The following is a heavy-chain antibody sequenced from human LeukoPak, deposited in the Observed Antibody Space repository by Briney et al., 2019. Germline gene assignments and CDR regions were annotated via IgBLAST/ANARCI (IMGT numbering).Heavy chain of an antibody. J-gene: IGHJ4*02. V-gene: IGHV4-59*08. CDR3: ARRPNSSSRDYFDY. CDR2: IYYSGSI. Sequence: SETLSLTCTVSGDSISSYYWSWIRQPPGKGLEWIGYIYYSGSINYNPSLKSRVTISVDTSKNQFSLRLSSVTAADTAVYYCARRPNSSSRDYFDYWGQGTLVTVSS. CDR1: GDSISSYY. D-gene: IGHD6-13*01.